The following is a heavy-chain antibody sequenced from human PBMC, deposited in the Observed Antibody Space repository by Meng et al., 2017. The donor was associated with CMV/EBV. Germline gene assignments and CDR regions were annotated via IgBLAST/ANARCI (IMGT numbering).Heavy chain of an antibody. D-gene: IGHD3-10*01. V-gene: IGHV1-69*02. Sequence: SVKVSCKASGGTFSSYTISWVRQAPGQGLEWMGRIIPILGIANYAQKFQGRVTITADKSTSTAYMELSSLRSEDTAVYYCARRVGLGGSPPEGWFDPWGQGTLVTVSS. CDR3: ARRVGLGGSPPEGWFDP. CDR2: IIPILGIA. J-gene: IGHJ5*02. CDR1: GGTFSSYT.